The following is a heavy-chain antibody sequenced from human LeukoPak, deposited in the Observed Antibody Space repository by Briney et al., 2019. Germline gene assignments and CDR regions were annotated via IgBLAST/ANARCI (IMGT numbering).Heavy chain of an antibody. CDR1: GYSFTSYW. D-gene: IGHD6-6*01. V-gene: IGHV5-51*01. J-gene: IGHJ6*03. CDR3: ARQGRIAARPLDYYYYMDV. Sequence: GESLKISCKGSGYSFTSYWIGWVRQMPGKGLEWMGIIYPGDSDTRYSPSFQGQVTISADKSISTAYLQWSSLKASDTAMYYCARQGRIAARPLDYYYYMDVWGKGTTVTVSS. CDR2: IYPGDSDT.